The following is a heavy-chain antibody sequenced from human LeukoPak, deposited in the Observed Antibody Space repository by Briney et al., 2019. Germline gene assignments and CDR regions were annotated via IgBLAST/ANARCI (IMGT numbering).Heavy chain of an antibody. V-gene: IGHV1-18*01. CDR2: ISAYNGNT. Sequence: ASVKVSCKASGYTFTSYGISWVRQAPGQGLEWMGWISAYNGNTNYAQKLQGRVTMTTDTSTSTAYMELRSLRSDDTAVYYCASSPYYYDSSGGGYFDYWGQGTLVTVSS. J-gene: IGHJ4*02. D-gene: IGHD3-22*01. CDR1: GYTFTSYG. CDR3: ASSPYYYDSSGGGYFDY.